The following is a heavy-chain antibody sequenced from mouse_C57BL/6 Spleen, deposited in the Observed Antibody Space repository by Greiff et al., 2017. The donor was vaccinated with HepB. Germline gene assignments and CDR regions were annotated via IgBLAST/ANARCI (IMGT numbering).Heavy chain of an antibody. V-gene: IGHV14-3*01. D-gene: IGHD2-3*01. CDR2: IDPANGNT. CDR3: SRRMGVTRNAMDY. J-gene: IGHJ4*01. Sequence: VQLQQSVAELVRPGASVKLSCTASGFNIKNTYMHWVKQRPEQGLEWIGRIDPANGNTKYDPKFQGKATITADTSSNTAYLQLSSLTSEDTAIYYCSRRMGVTRNAMDYWGQGTSVTVSS. CDR1: GFNIKNTY.